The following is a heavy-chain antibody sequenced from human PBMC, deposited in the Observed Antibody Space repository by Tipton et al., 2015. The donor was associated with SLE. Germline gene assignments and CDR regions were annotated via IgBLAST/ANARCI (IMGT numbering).Heavy chain of an antibody. CDR3: ARDDYYDSSASGAFDI. CDR2: ISSSGTSI. Sequence: SLRLSCAASGFTFSSYEMNWVRQAPGKGLEWVSYISSSGTSIYYADSVKGRFTISRDNAKNSPYLQMNSLRAEDTAVYYCARDDYYDSSASGAFDIWGQGTMVTVSS. V-gene: IGHV3-48*03. J-gene: IGHJ3*02. CDR1: GFTFSSYE. D-gene: IGHD3-22*01.